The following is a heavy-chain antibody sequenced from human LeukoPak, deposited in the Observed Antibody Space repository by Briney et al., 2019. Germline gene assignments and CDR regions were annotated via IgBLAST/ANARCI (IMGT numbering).Heavy chain of an antibody. D-gene: IGHD3-3*01. J-gene: IGHJ4*02. CDR3: AKIVDFWSGYFDY. V-gene: IGHV3-23*01. CDR2: ISGSGGST. Sequence: RGSLRLSCAASGFTFSTYSMNWVRQAPGKGLEWVSAISGSGGSTYYVDSVKGRFTISRDNSKNTLYLQMNSLRAEDTAVYYCAKIVDFWSGYFDYWGQGTLVTVSS. CDR1: GFTFSTYS.